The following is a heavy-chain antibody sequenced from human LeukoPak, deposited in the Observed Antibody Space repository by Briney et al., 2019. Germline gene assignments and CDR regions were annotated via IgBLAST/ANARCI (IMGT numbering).Heavy chain of an antibody. J-gene: IGHJ4*02. Sequence: ASVKVSCKASGYTFTGYYMHWVRQAPGQGLEWMGRINPNSGGTNYAQKFQGRVTMTRDTSTSTVYMQLSSLRSEDTAVYYCARGVVGATDYYFDFWGQGTLVTVSS. CDR3: ARGVVGATDYYFDF. CDR2: INPNSGGT. CDR1: GYTFTGYY. V-gene: IGHV1-2*06. D-gene: IGHD2-15*01.